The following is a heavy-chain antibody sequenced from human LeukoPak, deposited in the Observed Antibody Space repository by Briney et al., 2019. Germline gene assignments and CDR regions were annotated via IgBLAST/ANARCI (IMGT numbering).Heavy chain of an antibody. CDR1: GDSLSSDY. CDR2: IFHSGTT. D-gene: IGHD4-11*01. V-gene: IGHV4-59*08. J-gene: IGHJ6*04. Sequence: LETLSLTCNVTGDSLSSDYWSWIRQSPGKGLEGIGFIFHSGTTDYNPPLQSRVAISIDKSKNQFSLKMTSVTAADTAVYYCARTRPQDYSTSYMDVWGKGTTVTVSS. CDR3: ARTRPQDYSTSYMDV.